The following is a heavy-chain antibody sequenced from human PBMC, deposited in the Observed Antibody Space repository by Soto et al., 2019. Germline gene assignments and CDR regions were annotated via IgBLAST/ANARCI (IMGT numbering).Heavy chain of an antibody. V-gene: IGHV3-21*01. J-gene: IGHJ2*01. Sequence: EVQLVESGGGLVKPGGSLRLSCAASGFTFSSYSMNWVRQAPGKGLEWVSDISSSNSYIYYADSVKGRFNISGDKPKNSLYLHMNSLRAEDTAVYYCERGHSSGWYYWYFDLWGRGTLVTVFS. CDR2: ISSSNSYI. D-gene: IGHD6-19*01. CDR1: GFTFSSYS. CDR3: ERGHSSGWYYWYFDL.